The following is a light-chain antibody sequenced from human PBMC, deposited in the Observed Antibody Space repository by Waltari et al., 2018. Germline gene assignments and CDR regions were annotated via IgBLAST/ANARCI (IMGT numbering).Light chain of an antibody. CDR1: QSVTISH. V-gene: IGKV3-20*01. J-gene: IGKJ4*01. CDR3: QKNGTVPRP. CDR2: EAS. Sequence: ELVLPQSPVPLSLSPVERATLSCRASQSVTISHLACYQQKPGQAPRFLMYEASNRVAGIPDRVSGSGDGTDFTRTISRVEPEDFAVYYCQKNGTVPRPFGGGTKVEL.